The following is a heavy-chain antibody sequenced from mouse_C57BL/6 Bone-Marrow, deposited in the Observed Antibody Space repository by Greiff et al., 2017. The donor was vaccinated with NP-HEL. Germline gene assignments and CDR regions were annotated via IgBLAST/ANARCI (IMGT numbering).Heavy chain of an antibody. CDR3: AKLYYGSSYYAMDY. V-gene: IGHV2-9*01. J-gene: IGHJ4*01. Sequence: QVQLKQSGPGLVAPSQSLSITCTVSGFSLTSYGVDWVRQPPGKGLEWLGVIWGGGSTNYNSALMSRLSISKDNSKSQVFLKMNSLQTDDTAMYYCAKLYYGSSYYAMDYWGQGTSVTVSS. D-gene: IGHD1-1*01. CDR2: IWGGGST. CDR1: GFSLTSYG.